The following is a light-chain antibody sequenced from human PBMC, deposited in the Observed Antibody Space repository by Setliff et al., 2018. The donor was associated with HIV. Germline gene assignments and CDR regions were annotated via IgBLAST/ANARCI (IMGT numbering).Light chain of an antibody. CDR1: NSDVGGYNF. CDR2: DVS. V-gene: IGLV2-11*01. J-gene: IGLJ1*01. CDR3: YSYTVSYTV. Sequence: QSALTQPRSVSGSPGQSVTISCTGTNSDVGGYNFVSWYQHHPGKAPKLLIYDVSKRPSGVPDRFSGSKSGNTASLTISGLQAEDEADYYCYSYTVSYTVFGTGTKVTVL.